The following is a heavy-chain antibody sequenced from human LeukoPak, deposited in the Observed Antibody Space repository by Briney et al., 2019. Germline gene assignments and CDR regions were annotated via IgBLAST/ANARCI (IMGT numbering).Heavy chain of an antibody. CDR1: GYSFTTYW. V-gene: IGHV5-10-1*01. Sequence: GESLKISCKASGYSFTTYWISWVRQMPGKGLEWMGKIDPSDSYINYNSSFQGHVTISADKSICTAYLQWSSLQASDTAIYYCARHSESYASSDYWGQGTLVTVSS. D-gene: IGHD3-16*01. J-gene: IGHJ4*02. CDR2: IDPSDSYI. CDR3: ARHSESYASSDY.